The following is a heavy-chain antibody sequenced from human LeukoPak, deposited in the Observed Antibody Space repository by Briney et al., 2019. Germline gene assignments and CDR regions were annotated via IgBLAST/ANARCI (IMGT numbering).Heavy chain of an antibody. Sequence: PSETLSLTCTVSGGSISSYYWSWIRQPPGKGLEWIGYIYYSGSTNYNPSLKSRVTISVDTSKNQFSLKLSSVTAADTAVYYCARHPASGRYCSSTSCYTAFDYWGQGILVTVSS. J-gene: IGHJ4*02. CDR3: ARHPASGRYCSSTSCYTAFDY. CDR2: IYYSGST. V-gene: IGHV4-59*08. CDR1: GGSISSYY. D-gene: IGHD2-2*02.